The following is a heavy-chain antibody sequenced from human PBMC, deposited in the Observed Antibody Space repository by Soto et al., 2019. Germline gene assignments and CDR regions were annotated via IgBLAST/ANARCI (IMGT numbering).Heavy chain of an antibody. Sequence: IPLRESGPTLVQPTQPITLTCHFSGFSLTTSGVGVGWFRKQPGAALEWIALIIWSGNNRYSPSLNNRVTIAKDASKHAVVLTMADVHPGDTAIHDCAYFTPSMDGNFFEAWGQVIHVTV. CDR2: IIWSGNN. CDR1: GFSLTTSGVG. V-gene: IGHV2-5*01. CDR3: AYFTPSMDGNFFEA. J-gene: IGHJ1*01. D-gene: IGHD3-3*01.